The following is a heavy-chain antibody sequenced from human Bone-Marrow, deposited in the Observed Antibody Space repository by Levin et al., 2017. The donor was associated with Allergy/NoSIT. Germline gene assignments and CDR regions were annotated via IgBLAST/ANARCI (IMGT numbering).Heavy chain of an antibody. CDR2: IKQDGSEK. J-gene: IGHJ4*02. D-gene: IGHD3-16*01. V-gene: IGHV3-7*01. CDR1: RFTFSSYW. CDR3: ARDSGGSLDY. Sequence: PGGSLRLSCAASRFTFSSYWMAWVRQAPGKGLEWVANIKQDGSEKNYVDSVRGRFTISRDNAKNSLYLQMNSLRAEDTAVYYCARDSGGSLDYWGQGTLVTVSS.